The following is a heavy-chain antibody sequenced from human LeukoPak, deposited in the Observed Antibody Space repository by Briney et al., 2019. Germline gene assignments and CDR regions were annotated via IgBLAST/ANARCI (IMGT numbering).Heavy chain of an antibody. Sequence: GRSLRLSCAASEFTFSSYGMHWVRQAPGKGLEWVAVISYDGSNKYYADSVKGRFTISRDNSKNTLYLQMNSLRPEDTAVYYCARSAGYCSSTSCYYCDYWGQGTLVTVSS. D-gene: IGHD2-2*01. CDR3: ARSAGYCSSTSCYYCDY. CDR1: EFTFSSYG. CDR2: ISYDGSNK. V-gene: IGHV3-30*03. J-gene: IGHJ4*02.